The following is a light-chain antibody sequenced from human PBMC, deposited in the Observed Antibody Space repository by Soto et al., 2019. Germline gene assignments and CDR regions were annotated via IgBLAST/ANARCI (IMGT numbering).Light chain of an antibody. J-gene: IGLJ1*01. Sequence: QSALTQPASVSGSPGQSITISCTGTSSDVGGYNYVSWYQQHPGKAPKLMIYDVSNRPSGVSNRFSGSKSGNTASLTISRLQAEDEADYYCSSYTSSSTLCVFGTGTKVTVL. CDR1: SSDVGGYNY. CDR2: DVS. CDR3: SSYTSSSTLCV. V-gene: IGLV2-14*01.